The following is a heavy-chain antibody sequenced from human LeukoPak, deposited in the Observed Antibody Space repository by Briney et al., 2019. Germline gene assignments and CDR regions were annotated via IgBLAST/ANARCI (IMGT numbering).Heavy chain of an antibody. CDR2: IKPDGSEK. D-gene: IGHD5-18*01. V-gene: IGHV3-7*01. J-gene: IGHJ4*02. CDR3: GVGRYNYGHDY. Sequence: PGGSLRLSCAASGFTFSSHWMIWVRQAPGKGLEWVANIKPDGSEKYYVDSVRGRFTISRDNAKNSLYLQMNSLRAEDTAVYYCGVGRYNYGHDYWGQGTLVTVSS. CDR1: GFTFSSHW.